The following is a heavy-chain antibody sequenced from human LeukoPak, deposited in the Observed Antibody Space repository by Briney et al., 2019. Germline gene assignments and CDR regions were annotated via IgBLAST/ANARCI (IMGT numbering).Heavy chain of an antibody. V-gene: IGHV3-7*03. J-gene: IGHJ4*02. CDR2: IKRDGSEK. D-gene: IGHD6-19*01. CDR1: GFTFSSYW. Sequence: GGSLRLSCAASGFTFSSYWMTWVRQAPGKGLEWVANIKRDGSEKHYVDSVKGRFTTSRDNPKNTLYLQMTSLRVEDTAVYFCVSQRDHRVAVAGSFDNWGQGTLISVSP. CDR3: VSQRDHRVAVAGSFDN.